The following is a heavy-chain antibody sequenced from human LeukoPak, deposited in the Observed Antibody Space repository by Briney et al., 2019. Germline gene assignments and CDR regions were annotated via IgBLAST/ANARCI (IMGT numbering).Heavy chain of an antibody. J-gene: IGHJ4*02. CDR1: GGSFSGYY. V-gene: IGHV4-34*01. CDR3: ARGRKGLGYCSSTSCYRGYFDY. Sequence: PSETLSLTCAVYGGSFSGYYWSWIRQPPGKGLEWIGEINHSGSTNYNPSLKSRVTISVDTSKNRFSLKLSSVTAADTAVYYCARGRKGLGYCSSTSCYRGYFDYWGQGTLVTVSS. CDR2: INHSGST. D-gene: IGHD2-2*02.